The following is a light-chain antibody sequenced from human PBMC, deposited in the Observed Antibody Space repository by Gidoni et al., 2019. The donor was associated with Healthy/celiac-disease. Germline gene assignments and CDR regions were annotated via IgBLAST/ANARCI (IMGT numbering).Light chain of an antibody. CDR2: AAS. CDR3: QQSYSTSSLT. CDR1: QSISSY. Sequence: RVTITCRASQSISSYLNWYQQKPGKAPKLLIFAASSLQSGVPSRFSGSGSGTDFTLTISSLQPEDFVTHYCQQSYSTSSLTFGGGTKVEIK. J-gene: IGKJ4*01. V-gene: IGKV1-39*01.